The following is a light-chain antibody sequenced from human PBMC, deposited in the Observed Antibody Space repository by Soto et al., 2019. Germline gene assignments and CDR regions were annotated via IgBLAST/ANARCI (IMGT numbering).Light chain of an antibody. CDR2: AND. CDR1: SSNIGSNY. Sequence: QSVLSQSPSASGTPGQRVTLSCSGRSSNIGSNYVYWFQQLPGTAPKLLIYANDQRPSGVPDRFSGSKSGTSASLAISGLRSEDEATYYCSAYRRGIIVFGGGTKVTVL. V-gene: IGLV1-47*02. J-gene: IGLJ2*01. CDR3: SAYRRGIIV.